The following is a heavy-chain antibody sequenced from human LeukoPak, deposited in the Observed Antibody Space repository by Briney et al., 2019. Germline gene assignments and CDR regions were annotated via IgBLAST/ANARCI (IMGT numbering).Heavy chain of an antibody. D-gene: IGHD3-10*01. CDR1: GGSISSSSYS. J-gene: IGHJ6*03. V-gene: IGHV4-39*07. CDR3: ARLNKNDSGSYRFGKKKRGYMDV. Sequence: PSETLSLTCTVSGGSISSSSYSWAWIRQPPGKGLEWIGSIYYSGNTYYNPSLKSRVTISVDTSKNQFSLKLSSVTAADTAVYYCARLNKNDSGSYRFGKKKRGYMDVWGKGTTVTISS. CDR2: IYYSGNT.